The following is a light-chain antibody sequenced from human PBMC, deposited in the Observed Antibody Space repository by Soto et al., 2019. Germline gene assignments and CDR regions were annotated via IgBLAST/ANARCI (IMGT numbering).Light chain of an antibody. J-gene: IGKJ4*01. CDR1: QSVSIY. V-gene: IGKV3-11*01. CDR3: QQRYNGLT. Sequence: EIVLTQSPATLSLSPGERATLSCRASQSVSIYLAWYQQKPGQAPRLLIYDASNRATGIPARFSGSGSGTDFTLTISSLEPEDFASYYCQQRYNGLTFGGGTKVEIK. CDR2: DAS.